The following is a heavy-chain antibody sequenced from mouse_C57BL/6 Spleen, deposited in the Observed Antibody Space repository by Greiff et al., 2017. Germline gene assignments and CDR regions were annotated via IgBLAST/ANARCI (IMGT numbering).Heavy chain of an antibody. D-gene: IGHD1-1*01. CDR1: GYTFTSYW. V-gene: IGHV1-64*01. CDR2: IHPNSGST. CDR3: ARRGSVVAHWYCGV. J-gene: IGHJ1*03. Sequence: QVQLQQPGAELVKPGASVKLSCKASGYTFTSYWMHWVKQRPGQGLEWIGMIHPNSGSTKYKEKFKSKATLTVDKSSSTAYMQLSSLTSEDSAVYYCARRGSVVAHWYCGVWGTGTTVSVAS.